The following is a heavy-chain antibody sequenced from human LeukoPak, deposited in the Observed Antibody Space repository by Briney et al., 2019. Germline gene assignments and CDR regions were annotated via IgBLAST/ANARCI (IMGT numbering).Heavy chain of an antibody. CDR2: ISGSGGDT. J-gene: IGHJ4*02. CDR1: GFTFSSHG. V-gene: IGHV3-23*01. CDR3: AKGGYYDNIDY. D-gene: IGHD3-22*01. Sequence: GGSLRLSCAASGFTFSSHGMSWVRQGPGKGLEWVSGISGSGGDTYYADSVKGRFTISRDNSKNTLYLQMNSLRAEDTAVYYCAKGGYYDNIDYWGQGTLVTVS.